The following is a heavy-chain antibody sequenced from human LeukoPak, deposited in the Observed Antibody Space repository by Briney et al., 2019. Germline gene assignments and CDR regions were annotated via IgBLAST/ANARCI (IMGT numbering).Heavy chain of an antibody. J-gene: IGHJ4*02. Sequence: SETLSLTCTVSGASISSYYWSWIRQPPGKGLEWIGDIYYSGSIKYKPSLKSRVTMSVDTSKNQFSLKLSSVTAADTAIYYCARENPSGYYNRPIDYWGQGTLVTVSS. D-gene: IGHD3-22*01. CDR1: GASISSYY. CDR3: ARENPSGYYNRPIDY. CDR2: IYYSGSI. V-gene: IGHV4-59*01.